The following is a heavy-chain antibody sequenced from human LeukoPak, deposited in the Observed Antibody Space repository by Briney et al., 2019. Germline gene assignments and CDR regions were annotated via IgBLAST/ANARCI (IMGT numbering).Heavy chain of an antibody. V-gene: IGHV3-21*01. CDR3: ARTAAGTFFDY. J-gene: IGHJ4*02. Sequence: GGSLRLSCTASGFTFSSYNMNWVRQAPGKGLGWVSSVSSSSSYIYYADSMKGRFTISRDNAKNSLYLQMNSLRAEDTAVYYCARTAAGTFFDYWGQGTLVTVSS. D-gene: IGHD6-13*01. CDR1: GFTFSSYN. CDR2: VSSSSSYI.